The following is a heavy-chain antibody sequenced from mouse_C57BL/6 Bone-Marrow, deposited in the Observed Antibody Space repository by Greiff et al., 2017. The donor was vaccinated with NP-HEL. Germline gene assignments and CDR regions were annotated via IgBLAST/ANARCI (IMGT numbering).Heavy chain of an antibody. Sequence: QVQLQQSGAELVKPGASVKMSCKASGYTFTSYWITWVKQRPGQGLEWIGDIYPGSGSTNYNEKFKSKATLTVDTSSSTAYMQLSSLTSEDSAVYYYARVGYGSLCWYFDVWGTGTTVTVSS. J-gene: IGHJ1*03. V-gene: IGHV1-55*01. CDR2: IYPGSGST. D-gene: IGHD1-1*01. CDR1: GYTFTSYW. CDR3: ARVGYGSLCWYFDV.